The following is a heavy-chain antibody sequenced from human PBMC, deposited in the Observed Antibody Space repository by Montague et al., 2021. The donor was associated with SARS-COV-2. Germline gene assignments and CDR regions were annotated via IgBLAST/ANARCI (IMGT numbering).Heavy chain of an antibody. J-gene: IGHJ4*02. V-gene: IGHV4-34*01. CDR2: INHSGNT. CDR1: GGSFSGYY. Sequence: SETLSLTCAVYGGSFSGYYWSWIRQPPGKGLEWIGEINHSGNTNYNPSLKSRVTMSVDTSKNQFSLKLSSVTAADTAVYYCARGARQGYGFRLGSFDYWGQGTLVTVSS. CDR3: ARGARQGYGFRLGSFDY. D-gene: IGHD3-10*01.